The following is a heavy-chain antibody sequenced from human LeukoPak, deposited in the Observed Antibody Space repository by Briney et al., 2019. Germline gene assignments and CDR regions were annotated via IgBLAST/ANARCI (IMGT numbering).Heavy chain of an antibody. V-gene: IGHV3-48*01. J-gene: IGHJ4*02. CDR2: ISSSSSII. D-gene: IGHD6-19*01. CDR1: GYTFTSYS. Sequence: PGGSLRLSCAASGYTFTSYSMSWVRQAPGKGLEWVSYISSSSSIIYYTDSVKGRFTISRDNVKNSLYLQMSSLRAEDTAVYYCTRDQFASSGLPDFWGQGTLVTVSS. CDR3: TRDQFASSGLPDF.